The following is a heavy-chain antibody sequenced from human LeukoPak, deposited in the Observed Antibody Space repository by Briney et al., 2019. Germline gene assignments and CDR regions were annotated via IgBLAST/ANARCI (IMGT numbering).Heavy chain of an antibody. D-gene: IGHD4-17*01. CDR1: GYTFSDYF. Sequence: ASVKVSCKASGYTFSDYFMHWVRQAPGQGLEWMGWISPEGGDTHYAQRFQGRVTMTRDTSISAAYTELTSLSSDDTAVYYCARNYGHNSKYFDLWGQGTLVTVSS. V-gene: IGHV1-2*02. CDR3: ARNYGHNSKYFDL. J-gene: IGHJ4*02. CDR2: ISPEGGDT.